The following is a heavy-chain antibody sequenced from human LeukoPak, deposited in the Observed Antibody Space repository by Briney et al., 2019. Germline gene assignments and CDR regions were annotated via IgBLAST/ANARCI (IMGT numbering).Heavy chain of an antibody. Sequence: GRSLRLSCAASGFTFSSYGMHWVRPAPGKGLEWVAVIWYDGSNKYYADSVKGRFTISRDNSKNTLYLQMNSLRAEDTALYYCAKDLYGDYHPDYWGQGTLVTVSS. D-gene: IGHD4-17*01. CDR3: AKDLYGDYHPDY. CDR2: IWYDGSNK. CDR1: GFTFSSYG. V-gene: IGHV3-33*06. J-gene: IGHJ4*02.